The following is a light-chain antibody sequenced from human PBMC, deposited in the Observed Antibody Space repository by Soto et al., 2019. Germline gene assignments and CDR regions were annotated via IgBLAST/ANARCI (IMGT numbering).Light chain of an antibody. J-gene: IGKJ1*01. CDR1: QSIRSNY. V-gene: IGKV3-20*01. CDR3: QQYGSSPWT. CDR2: GAS. Sequence: ETVLTQSPGTLSLSPGERATLSCRASQSIRSNYLAWYRQTPGQAPRLLISGASKRASGIADRFSGSGSGTDFTLIISRLEPEDFALYYCQQYGSSPWTFGQGTKVEIK.